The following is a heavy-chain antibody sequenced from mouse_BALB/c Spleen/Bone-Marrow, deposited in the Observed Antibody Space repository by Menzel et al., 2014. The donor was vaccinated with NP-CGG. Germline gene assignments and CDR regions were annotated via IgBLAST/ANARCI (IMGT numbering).Heavy chain of an antibody. Sequence: EVKVVESGGGLVQPGGSLKLSCATSGFTFSDYYMYWVRQTPEERLEWVAYISNGGGSTYYPDTVKGRFTISRDNAKNTLYLQMSRLKSEDTAMYYCARHLYGNYGAKDYWGQGTSVTVSS. CDR3: ARHLYGNYGAKDY. J-gene: IGHJ4*01. V-gene: IGHV5-12*02. CDR1: GFTFSDYY. D-gene: IGHD2-1*01. CDR2: ISNGGGST.